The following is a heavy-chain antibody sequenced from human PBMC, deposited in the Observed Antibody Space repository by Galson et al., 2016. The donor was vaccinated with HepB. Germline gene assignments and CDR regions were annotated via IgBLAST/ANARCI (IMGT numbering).Heavy chain of an antibody. D-gene: IGHD3-10*01. J-gene: IGHJ5*01. CDR3: AKDGRRRWFEDLMSPVGWFDS. V-gene: IGHV3-23*01. Sequence: SLRLSCAASGFTFNIYAMSWVRQSPGRRLEWVSGIRGSGSSTYYADSVRGRFTISRDNSKNTVYLQMNSLRAEDKGVYYCAKDGRRRWFEDLMSPVGWFDSWGQGTLVTVSS. CDR1: GFTFNIYA. CDR2: IRGSGSST.